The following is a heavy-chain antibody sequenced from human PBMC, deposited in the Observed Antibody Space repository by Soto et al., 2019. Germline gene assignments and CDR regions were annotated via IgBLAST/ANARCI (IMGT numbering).Heavy chain of an antibody. J-gene: IGHJ3*02. CDR3: ASLGSITIFGVVTEDAFDI. Sequence: GGSLRLSCAASGFTFRSYGMHWVRQAPGKGLEWVAVIWYDGDNKYYADSVKGRFTISRDNSKNTLYLQMNSLRAEDTAVYYCASLGSITIFGVVTEDAFDIWGQGTVVTVSS. CDR2: IWYDGDNK. CDR1: GFTFRSYG. V-gene: IGHV3-33*01. D-gene: IGHD3-3*01.